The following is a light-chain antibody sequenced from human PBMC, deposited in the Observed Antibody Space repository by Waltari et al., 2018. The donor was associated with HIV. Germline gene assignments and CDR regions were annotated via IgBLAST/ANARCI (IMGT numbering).Light chain of an antibody. V-gene: IGLV2-14*03. CDR3: SSYTRSSTLGV. J-gene: IGLJ1*01. Sequence: QSALTQPASVSGSPGQSITIPCTGTSSAVGGYNHVSWYQQHPGTAPKLMIFGVSNRPSGVSKRFSGSKSGNTASLTISGLQAEDEADYYCSSYTRSSTLGVFGTGTKVTVL. CDR2: GVS. CDR1: SSAVGGYNH.